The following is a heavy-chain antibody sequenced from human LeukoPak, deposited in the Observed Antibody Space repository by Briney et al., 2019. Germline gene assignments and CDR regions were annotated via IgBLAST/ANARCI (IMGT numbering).Heavy chain of an antibody. Sequence: PSETLSLTCTVSGGSISSYYWSWIRQPPGKGLEWIGYIYYSGSTNYNPSLKSRVTISVDTSKNQFSLKLSSVTAADTAVYYCARQRVRGVIITYPFDYWGQGTLVTVSS. CDR3: ARQRVRGVIITYPFDY. CDR2: IYYSGST. CDR1: GGSISSYY. V-gene: IGHV4-59*08. J-gene: IGHJ4*02. D-gene: IGHD3-10*01.